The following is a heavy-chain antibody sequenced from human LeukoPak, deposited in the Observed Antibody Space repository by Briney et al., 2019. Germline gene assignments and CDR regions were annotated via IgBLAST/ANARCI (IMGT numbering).Heavy chain of an antibody. V-gene: IGHV3-48*01. J-gene: IGHJ4*02. Sequence: GSLRLSCAASGFTFSDYSMNWVRQAPGKGLEWVSFISSSSSTIYYADSVKGRLTISRDNAQNSVYLQMNSLRAEDTAVYYCARETRRGTNFDYWGQGTQVTVSS. CDR3: ARETRRGTNFDY. CDR1: GFTFSDYS. CDR2: ISSSSSTI.